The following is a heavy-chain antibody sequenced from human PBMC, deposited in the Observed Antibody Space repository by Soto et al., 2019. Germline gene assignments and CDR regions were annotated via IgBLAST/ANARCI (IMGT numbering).Heavy chain of an antibody. CDR2: ISNSGDYI. CDR1: GSTFRTYG. Sequence: EVQVVESGGGLVKPGGSLRLSCTASGSTFRTYGMNWVRQAPGKGLEWVSSISNSGDYIYYADSVQGRFTISRDNAKNSLYLQMNSLRAEDTAVYFCARDESAGSSIRYWGQGIPVTVS. CDR3: ARDESAGSSIRY. J-gene: IGHJ4*02. D-gene: IGHD2-2*01. V-gene: IGHV3-21*01.